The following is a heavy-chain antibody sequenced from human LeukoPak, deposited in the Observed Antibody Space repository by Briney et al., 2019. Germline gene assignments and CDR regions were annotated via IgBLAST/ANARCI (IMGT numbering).Heavy chain of an antibody. J-gene: IGHJ4*02. D-gene: IGHD6-6*01. V-gene: IGHV3-53*01. Sequence: GGSLRLSCAAAEFTVSSNYMSWVRQAPGKGLEWVSVIYRDGSTYYADSVKGRFTISRDNAKNSLYLQMNGLRAEDTAVYYCAREGYTPLYSSSAEVDYWGQGTLVTVSS. CDR2: IYRDGST. CDR3: AREGYTPLYSSSAEVDY. CDR1: EFTVSSNY.